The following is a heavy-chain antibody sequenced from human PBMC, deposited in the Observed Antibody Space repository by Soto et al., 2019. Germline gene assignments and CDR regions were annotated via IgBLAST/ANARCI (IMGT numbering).Heavy chain of an antibody. Sequence: PGGSLRLSCSASGFTFSSYAMHWVRQAPGKGLEYVSAISSNGGSTYYADSVKGRFTIPRENSKNTLYLQMSSLRAEDTAVYYCVKDLYEDSYRSGGSCYRNINWFDPWGQGTLVTVSS. CDR1: GFTFSSYA. CDR3: VKDLYEDSYRSGGSCYRNINWFDP. V-gene: IGHV3-64D*08. J-gene: IGHJ5*02. CDR2: ISSNGGST. D-gene: IGHD2-15*01.